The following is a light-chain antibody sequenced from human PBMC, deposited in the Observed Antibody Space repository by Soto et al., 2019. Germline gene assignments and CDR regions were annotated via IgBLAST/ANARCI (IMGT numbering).Light chain of an antibody. CDR3: SSYTSIFKLAV. CDR1: SSDVGGYNY. J-gene: IGLJ1*01. Sequence: QSALTQPASVSGSPGQSITIFCTGTSSDVGGYNYVSWYQQHPGSAPKLMIYDVSSRPSGVSNRFSGSKSGNTASLTISGLQDEDEADYYCSSYTSIFKLAVFGSGTKLTVL. CDR2: DVS. V-gene: IGLV2-14*03.